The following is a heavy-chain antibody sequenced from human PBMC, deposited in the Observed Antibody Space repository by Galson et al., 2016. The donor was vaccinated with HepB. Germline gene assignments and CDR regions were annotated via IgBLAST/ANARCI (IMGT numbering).Heavy chain of an antibody. CDR1: GYSFSSFW. Sequence: QSGAEVKKPGESLRISCKASGYSFSSFWIGWVRQMPGKGLEWMGIIYPGDSDTRDSPSFQGQVTMSADRSISTAYLQWSSLKASDTAMYYCARLGGRDGYKGMFGAFDIWGQGTLATVSS. CDR3: ARLGGRDGYKGMFGAFDI. CDR2: IYPGDSDT. V-gene: IGHV5-51*01. J-gene: IGHJ4*02. D-gene: IGHD5-24*01.